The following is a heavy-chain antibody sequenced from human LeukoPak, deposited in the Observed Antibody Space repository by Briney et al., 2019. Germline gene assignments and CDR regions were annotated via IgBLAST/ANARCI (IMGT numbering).Heavy chain of an antibody. CDR1: GGSISSYY. V-gene: IGHV4-59*01. CDR2: IYYSGST. Sequence: PSETLSLTCTVSGGSISSYYWSWIRQPPGKGLEWIGYIYYSGSTNYNPSLKSRVTISVDTSKNQFSLKLSSVTAADTAVYYCARDSGSGYYYGMDVWGQGTTVIVSS. J-gene: IGHJ6*02. D-gene: IGHD3-10*01. CDR3: ARDSGSGYYYGMDV.